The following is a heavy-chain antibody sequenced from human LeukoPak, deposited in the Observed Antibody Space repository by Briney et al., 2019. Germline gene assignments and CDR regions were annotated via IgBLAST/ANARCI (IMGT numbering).Heavy chain of an antibody. CDR3: ARGSMVRGVINWFDP. D-gene: IGHD3-10*01. CDR2: IYPGDSDT. J-gene: IGHJ5*02. CDR1: GYSFTSYW. V-gene: IGHV5-51*01. Sequence: GESLKISCKGSGYSFTSYWIGWVRQMPGKGLEWMGIIYPGDSDTRYSPSFQGQVTTSADKSISTAYLQWSSLKASDTAMYYCARGSMVRGVINWFDPWGQGTLVTVSS.